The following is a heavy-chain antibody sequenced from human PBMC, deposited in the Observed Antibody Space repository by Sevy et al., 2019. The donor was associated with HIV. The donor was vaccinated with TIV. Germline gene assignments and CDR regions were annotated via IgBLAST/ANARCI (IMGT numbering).Heavy chain of an antibody. J-gene: IGHJ6*02. CDR1: GTNFGAFA. V-gene: IGHV3-30*18. CDR3: AKDVVGGTYYMENYYYGMDV. Sequence: GESLKISCAVSGTNFGAFAMHWVRQAPGKGLEWVAGLSLQGTNKYYADSLKGRFNISRDNSKDILYLHMKSLRPEDTAIYYCAKDVVGGTYYMENYYYGMDVWGLGTTVTVSS. CDR2: LSLQGTNK. D-gene: IGHD3-10*01.